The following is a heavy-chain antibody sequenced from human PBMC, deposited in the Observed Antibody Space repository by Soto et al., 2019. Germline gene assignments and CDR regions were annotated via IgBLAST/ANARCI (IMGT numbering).Heavy chain of an antibody. Sequence: SETLSLTCTVSGGSVSSGSYYWSWIRQPPGKGLEWIGYIYYSGSTNYNPPLKSRVTISVDTSKNQFSLKLSSVTAADTAVYYCARGGYDFWSLRGVFDIWGQGTMVTVSS. D-gene: IGHD3-3*01. J-gene: IGHJ3*02. CDR3: ARGGYDFWSLRGVFDI. CDR1: GGSVSSGSYY. V-gene: IGHV4-61*01. CDR2: IYYSGST.